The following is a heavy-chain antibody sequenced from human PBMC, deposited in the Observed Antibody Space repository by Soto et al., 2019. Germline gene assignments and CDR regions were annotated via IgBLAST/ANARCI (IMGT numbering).Heavy chain of an antibody. CDR3: ARSQGSSTSLEIYYYYYYGMDG. D-gene: IGHD2-2*01. Sequence: QVQLVQSGAEVKKPGSSVKVSCKASGGTFGSYAISWVRQAPGQGLEWMGGIIPITATANYAQKFQGRVTSTADESTSTASMQLSSLRSEDTAVYYCARSQGSSTSLEIYYYYYYGMDGWGQGTTVTVAS. CDR2: IIPITATA. V-gene: IGHV1-69*01. CDR1: GGTFGSYA. J-gene: IGHJ6*02.